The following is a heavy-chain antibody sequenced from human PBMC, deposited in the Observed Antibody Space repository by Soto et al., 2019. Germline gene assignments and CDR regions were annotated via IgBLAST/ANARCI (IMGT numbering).Heavy chain of an antibody. CDR3: ARDGSYYYDSSGYSPQKHPDY. D-gene: IGHD3-22*01. J-gene: IGHJ4*02. CDR2: IIPIFGTA. Sequence: GASVKVSCKASGGTFSSYAISWVRQAPGQGLEWMGGIIPIFGTANYAQKFQGRVTITADESTSTAYMELSSLRSEDTAVYYCARDGSYYYDSSGYSPQKHPDYWGQGTLVTVSS. V-gene: IGHV1-69*13. CDR1: GGTFSSYA.